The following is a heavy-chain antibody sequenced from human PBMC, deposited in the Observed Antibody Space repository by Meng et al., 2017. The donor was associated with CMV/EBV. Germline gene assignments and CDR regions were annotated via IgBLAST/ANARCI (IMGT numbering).Heavy chain of an antibody. CDR3: ARHSEEFYDYVWGSYRVLGIFDY. Sequence: ASVKVSCKASGYTFTSYGISWVRQAPGQGLEWMGWISAYNGNTNYAQKLQGRVTMTTDTSTSTAYMELRSLRSDDTAVHYCARHSEEFYDYVWGSYRVLGIFDYWGQGTLVTVSS. D-gene: IGHD3-16*02. V-gene: IGHV1-18*01. J-gene: IGHJ4*02. CDR2: ISAYNGNT. CDR1: GYTFTSYG.